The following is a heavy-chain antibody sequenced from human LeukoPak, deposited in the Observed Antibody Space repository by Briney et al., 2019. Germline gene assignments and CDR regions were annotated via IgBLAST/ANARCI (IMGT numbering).Heavy chain of an antibody. CDR1: GFTFSSYN. V-gene: IGHV3-21*01. Sequence: GGSLRLSCAASGFTFSSYNMNWGPHAPGKGLEWVSSISRRSNYIYLADSLKGRFTFSRDNAKTTLYMQMNSLRSEDTAMYYCARGSDCSGGSCYSYWYFDLWGRGTLVTVSS. CDR2: ISRRSNYI. CDR3: ARGSDCSGGSCYSYWYFDL. D-gene: IGHD2-15*01. J-gene: IGHJ2*01.